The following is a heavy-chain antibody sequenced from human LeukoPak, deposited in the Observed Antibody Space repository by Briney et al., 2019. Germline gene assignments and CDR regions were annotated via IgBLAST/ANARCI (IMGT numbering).Heavy chain of an antibody. J-gene: IGHJ5*02. V-gene: IGHV1-18*01. CDR3: ARVSAAAAYNWSDP. D-gene: IGHD6-13*01. CDR2: ISAYNGNT. CDR1: GYTFTSYG. Sequence: ASVKVSCKASGYTFTSYGISWVRQAPGQGLEWMGWISAYNGNTNYAQKLQGRVTMTTDTSTSTAYMELRSLRSDDTAVYYCARVSAAAAYNWSDPWGQGTLVTVSS.